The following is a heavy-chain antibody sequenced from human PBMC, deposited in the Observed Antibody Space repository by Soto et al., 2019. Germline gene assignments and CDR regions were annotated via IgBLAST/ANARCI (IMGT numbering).Heavy chain of an antibody. D-gene: IGHD1-20*01. J-gene: IGHJ6*02. CDR1: GGSISSSS. CDR3: ARYKSNYYYGMDV. CDR2: IYYSGIT. Sequence: SETMSLNCPVYGGSISSSSWSCIRQPPGKGLEWIGYIYYSGITNYNPSLKSRVTLSVDTSKNQFSLKLSSVTAADTAVYYCARYKSNYYYGMDVWGQGTTVT. V-gene: IGHV4-59*01.